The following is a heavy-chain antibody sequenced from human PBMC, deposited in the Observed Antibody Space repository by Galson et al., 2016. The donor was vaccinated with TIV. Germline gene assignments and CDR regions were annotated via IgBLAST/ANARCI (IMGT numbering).Heavy chain of an antibody. Sequence: SLRLSCAAPGFTFSDYYMSWIRQAPGKGLEWVSYIIGSGTYMYYADSVKGRFTISRDNAKNSLLLQMNSLRAEDTAVYYCARVSGVVRGYGLDVWGQGTMVTVAS. V-gene: IGHV3-11*01. J-gene: IGHJ6*02. CDR3: ARVSGVVRGYGLDV. CDR1: GFTFSDYY. CDR2: IIGSGTYM. D-gene: IGHD3-10*01.